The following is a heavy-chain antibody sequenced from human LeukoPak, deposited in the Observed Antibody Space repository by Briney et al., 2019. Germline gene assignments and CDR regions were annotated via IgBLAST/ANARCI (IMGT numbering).Heavy chain of an antibody. CDR2: ISGSGGST. J-gene: IGHJ4*02. V-gene: IGHV3-23*01. D-gene: IGHD5-12*01. CDR1: GFTFSSYA. Sequence: GGSLRLSCAASGFTFSSYAMSWVHQAPGKGLEWVSAISGSGGSTYYADSVKGRFTISRDNSKNTLYLQMNSLRAEDTAVYYCAKGTYSGYDVDYWGQGTLVTVSS. CDR3: AKGTYSGYDVDY.